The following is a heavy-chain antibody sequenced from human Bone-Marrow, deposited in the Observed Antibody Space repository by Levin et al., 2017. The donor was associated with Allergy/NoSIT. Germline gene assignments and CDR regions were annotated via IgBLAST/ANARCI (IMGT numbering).Heavy chain of an antibody. J-gene: IGHJ4*02. Sequence: GESLKISCKTSGFTFSTYGVTWVRHAPGQGLEWMGWISAFNGHTDSAPKFQDRLTLTTDKSTTTAYMELRNLRSDDTALYYCARDHTYYSESGSFSYFDFWGQGTLVTVSS. V-gene: IGHV1-18*01. CDR2: ISAFNGHT. D-gene: IGHD3-10*01. CDR1: GFTFSTYG. CDR3: ARDHTYYSESGSFSYFDF.